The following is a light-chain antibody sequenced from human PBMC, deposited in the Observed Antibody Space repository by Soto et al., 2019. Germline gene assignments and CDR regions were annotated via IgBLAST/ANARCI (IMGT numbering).Light chain of an antibody. CDR1: QSVSSNY. CDR2: DAS. CDR3: QQYGSSPS. J-gene: IGKJ5*01. V-gene: IGKV3D-20*01. Sequence: EIVLTQSPATLSLSPGDRATRSCGDSQSVSSNYLAWYQQMPGLAPRLLIYDASSRATGIPARFSGSGSGTDFTLTISRLEPEDFAVYYCQQYGSSPSFGQGTRLEIK.